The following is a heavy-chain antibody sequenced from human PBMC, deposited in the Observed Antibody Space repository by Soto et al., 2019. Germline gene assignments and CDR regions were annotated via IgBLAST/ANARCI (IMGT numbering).Heavy chain of an antibody. D-gene: IGHD2-15*01. V-gene: IGHV4-30-4*01. CDR3: ARAPRAASWFDP. CDR1: GGSISSGDYY. CDR2: IYYSGST. Sequence: SETLSLTCTVSGGSISSGDYYWSWIRQPPGKGLEWIGYIYYSGSTYYNPSLKSRVTISVDTSKNQFSLKLSSVTAADTAVYYCARAPRAASWFDPWGQGTLVTVSS. J-gene: IGHJ5*02.